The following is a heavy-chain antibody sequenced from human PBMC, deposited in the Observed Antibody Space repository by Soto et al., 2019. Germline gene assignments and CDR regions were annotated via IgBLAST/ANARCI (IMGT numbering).Heavy chain of an antibody. CDR2: IDPSDSYT. CDR1: GYSFTSYW. V-gene: IGHV5-10-1*01. J-gene: IGHJ4*02. Sequence: GESLKISCKGSGYSFTSYWISWVRQMPGKGLEWMWRIDPSDSYTNYSPSFQGHVTISADKSLSTAYLQWSSLKASDTAMYYCARFSLHCPSPSCYFESWGRGTLVTVSS. D-gene: IGHD2-15*01. CDR3: ARFSLHCPSPSCYFES.